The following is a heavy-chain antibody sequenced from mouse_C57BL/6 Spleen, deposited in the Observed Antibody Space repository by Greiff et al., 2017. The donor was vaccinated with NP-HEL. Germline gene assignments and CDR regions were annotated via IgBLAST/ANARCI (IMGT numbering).Heavy chain of an antibody. V-gene: IGHV5-4*01. Sequence: EVQVVESGGGLVKPGGSLKLSCAASGFTFSSYAMSWVRQTPEKRLEWVATISDGGSYTYYPDNVKGRFTISRDNAKNNLYLQMSHLKSEDTAMYYCARDWRITAYFDYWGQGTTLTVSS. D-gene: IGHD1-2*01. CDR3: ARDWRITAYFDY. CDR2: ISDGGSYT. CDR1: GFTFSSYA. J-gene: IGHJ2*01.